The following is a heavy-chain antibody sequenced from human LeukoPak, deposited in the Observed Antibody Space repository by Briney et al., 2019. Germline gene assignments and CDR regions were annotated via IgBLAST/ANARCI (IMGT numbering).Heavy chain of an antibody. Sequence: GASVKVSCKASGGTFSSYAISWVRQAPGQGLEWMGRIIPILGIANYAQKFQGRVTITADESTSTAYMELSSLRSEDTAVYYCARGNCSSTSCYPGDYYYYYMDVWGKGTTVTVSS. J-gene: IGHJ6*03. V-gene: IGHV1-69*04. CDR1: GGTFSSYA. CDR3: ARGNCSSTSCYPGDYYYYYMDV. CDR2: IIPILGIA. D-gene: IGHD2-2*01.